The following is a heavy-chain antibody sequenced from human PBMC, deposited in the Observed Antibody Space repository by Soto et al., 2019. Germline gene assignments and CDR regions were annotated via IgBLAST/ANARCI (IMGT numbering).Heavy chain of an antibody. Sequence: LRLSCAVSGFTFSSYEMNWVRQAPGKGLEWVSYISSSGSNRYYADSVKGRFTISRDNAKNSLYLQMNSLRAEDTAVYYCARDYGGKSHYFDYWGQGALVTVSS. CDR3: ARDYGGKSHYFDY. CDR1: GFTFSSYE. V-gene: IGHV3-48*03. D-gene: IGHD4-17*01. J-gene: IGHJ4*02. CDR2: ISSSGSNR.